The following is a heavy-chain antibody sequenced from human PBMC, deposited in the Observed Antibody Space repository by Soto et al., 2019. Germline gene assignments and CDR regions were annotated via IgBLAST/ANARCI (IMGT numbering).Heavy chain of an antibody. CDR3: ARDRIAAAGSYYYYYMDV. J-gene: IGHJ6*03. CDR1: GYTFTSYY. CDR2: ISAYNGNT. Sequence: ASVKVSCKASGYTFTSYYMHWVRQAPGQGLEWMGRISAYNGNTNYAQKLQGRVTMTTDTSTSTAYMELRSLRSDDTAVYYCARDRIAAAGSYYYYYMDVWGKGTTVTVSS. D-gene: IGHD6-13*01. V-gene: IGHV1-18*04.